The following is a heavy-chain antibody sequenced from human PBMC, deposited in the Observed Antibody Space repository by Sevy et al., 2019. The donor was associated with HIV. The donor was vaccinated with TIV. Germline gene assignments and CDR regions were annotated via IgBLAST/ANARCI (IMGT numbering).Heavy chain of an antibody. D-gene: IGHD1-1*01. Sequence: GGCLRLSCAASGFTFNTYWMSWVRQSPEKGLEWVANINLDGSEKFYGDSVKGRFTVSRDNTKNLLFLQMNSLRGEDTAMYFCARNNAGGNPWVHWGQGTLVTVSS. CDR1: GFTFNTYW. CDR3: ARNNAGGNPWVH. V-gene: IGHV3-7*01. CDR2: INLDGSEK. J-gene: IGHJ4*02.